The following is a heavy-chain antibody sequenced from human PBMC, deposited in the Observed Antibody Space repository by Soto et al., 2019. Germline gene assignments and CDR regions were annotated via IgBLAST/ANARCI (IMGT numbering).Heavy chain of an antibody. CDR1: GYTLTELS. Sequence: ASVKVSCKVSGYTLTELSMHWVRRAPGKGLEWMGGFDPEDGETIYAQKFQGRVTMTEDTSTDTAYMELSSLRSEDTAVYYCATRRPVTNSAAPYYFDYWGQGTLVTVSS. CDR3: ATRRPVTNSAAPYYFDY. CDR2: FDPEDGET. D-gene: IGHD2-2*01. J-gene: IGHJ4*02. V-gene: IGHV1-24*01.